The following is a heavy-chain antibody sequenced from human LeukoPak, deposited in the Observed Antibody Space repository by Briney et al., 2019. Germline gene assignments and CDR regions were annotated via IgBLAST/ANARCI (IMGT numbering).Heavy chain of an antibody. D-gene: IGHD3-22*01. J-gene: IGHJ6*02. CDR1: GGPISSGGYY. CDR3: ARDHYDTSGYSNGMDV. Sequence: PSQTLSLTCTVSGGPISSGGYYWSWIRQHPGKGLEWIGYIYYSGSTYNNPSLRSRVTISVDTSKNQFSLKLSSVTAADTAVYYCARDHYDTSGYSNGMDVWGQGTTVTVSS. CDR2: IYYSGST. V-gene: IGHV4-30-4*08.